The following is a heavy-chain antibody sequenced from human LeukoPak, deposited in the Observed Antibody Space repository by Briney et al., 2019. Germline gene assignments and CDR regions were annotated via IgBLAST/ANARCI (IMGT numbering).Heavy chain of an antibody. CDR1: GFTFDDYA. CDR3: ARSRGSYRSPLDY. V-gene: IGHV3-9*01. CDR2: ISWNSGRI. Sequence: PGGSLRLSCAASGFTFDDYAMHWVRQAPGKGLEWVSGISWNSGRIGYVDSVKGRFTISRDNAKNSLYLQMNSLRPEDTALYYCARSRGSYRSPLDYWGQGTLVTVSS. J-gene: IGHJ4*02. D-gene: IGHD3-16*02.